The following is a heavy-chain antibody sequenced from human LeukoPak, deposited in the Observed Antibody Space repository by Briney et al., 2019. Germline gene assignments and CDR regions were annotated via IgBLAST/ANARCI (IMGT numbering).Heavy chain of an antibody. CDR2: IFYSGST. Sequence: PSETLSLTCTVSGFSISSSNYYWGWIRQPPGKGLEWIGSIFYSGSTYYNPSLKSRVTISVDTSKNQFSLKLSSVTAADTAVYYCARQRTFGGVISRWGQGTLVTVSS. V-gene: IGHV4-39*01. D-gene: IGHD3-16*02. CDR3: ARQRTFGGVISR. CDR1: GFSISSSNYY. J-gene: IGHJ4*02.